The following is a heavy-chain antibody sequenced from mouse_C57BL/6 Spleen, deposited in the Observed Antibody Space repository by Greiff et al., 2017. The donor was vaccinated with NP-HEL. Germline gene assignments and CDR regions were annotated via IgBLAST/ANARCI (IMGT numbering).Heavy chain of an antibody. J-gene: IGHJ1*03. CDR2: IRSKSNNYAT. Sequence: DVMLVESGGGLVQPKGSLKLSCAASGFSFNTYAMNWVRQAPGKGLEWVARIRSKSNNYATYYADSVKDRFTISRDDSESMLYLQMNNLKTEDTARYYCVRHGRDFDVWGTGTTVTVSS. V-gene: IGHV10-1*01. CDR3: VRHGRDFDV. CDR1: GFSFNTYA.